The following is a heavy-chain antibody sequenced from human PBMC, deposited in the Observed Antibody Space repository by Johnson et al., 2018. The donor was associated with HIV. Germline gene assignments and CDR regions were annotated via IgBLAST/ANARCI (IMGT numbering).Heavy chain of an antibody. Sequence: QVQLVESGGGLAKPAWSPRLSCAASQFTFSSYGMHWVRQAPGKGLEWVAFIRYDGSNKYYADSVKGRFTISRDNAKKSLYLQMNSLRVEDTALYYCARGDHDFWSGPLIWGQGTMVIVSS. J-gene: IGHJ3*02. CDR1: QFTFSSYG. CDR2: IRYDGSNK. CDR3: ARGDHDFWSGPLI. V-gene: IGHV3-33*08. D-gene: IGHD3-3*01.